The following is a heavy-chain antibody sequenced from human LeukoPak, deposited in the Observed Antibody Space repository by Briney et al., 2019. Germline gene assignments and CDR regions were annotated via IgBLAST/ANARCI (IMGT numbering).Heavy chain of an antibody. D-gene: IGHD6-13*01. Sequence: PGGPLRLSCAASGFTFSSYEMTWVRQAPGKGLEWISYINGGGSAFYFADSVKGRLTISRDNAKNSLYLQMNRLRAEDTAVYSCARGGHFSSYKEYFHIWGQGTLVSVSS. CDR1: GFTFSSYE. CDR3: ARGGHFSSYKEYFHI. J-gene: IGHJ1*01. CDR2: INGGGSAF. V-gene: IGHV3-48*03.